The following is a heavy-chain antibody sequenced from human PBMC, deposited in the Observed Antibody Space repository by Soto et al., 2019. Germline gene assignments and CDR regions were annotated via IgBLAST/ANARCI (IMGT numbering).Heavy chain of an antibody. J-gene: IGHJ5*02. D-gene: IGHD3-10*01. V-gene: IGHV3-66*04. CDR2: IYSGGST. CDR3: ARLVNYGSGSYPNRWFDP. CDR1: GFTVSSNY. Sequence: GGSLRLSCAASGFTVSSNYMSWVRQAPGKGLEWVSVIYSGGSTYYADSVKGRFTISRDNSKNTLYLQMNSLRAEDTAVYYCARLVNYGSGSYPNRWFDPWGQGTLVTVSS.